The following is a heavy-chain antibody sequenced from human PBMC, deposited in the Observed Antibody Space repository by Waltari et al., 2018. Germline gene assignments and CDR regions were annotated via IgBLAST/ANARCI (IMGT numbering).Heavy chain of an antibody. V-gene: IGHV3-23*01. J-gene: IGHJ2*01. Sequence: EVQLLESGGDLVQSGGSLRLSCAASGFTFSSYVMTWVRQAPEKGLGWVSGITGSDGSTYYRESVKGRFTVSRDNAKNTLYLQMSSLRAEDTAVYYCAKGVAASKGNWYFDLWGRGTLVTVSS. D-gene: IGHD5-12*01. CDR1: GFTFSSYV. CDR2: ITGSDGST. CDR3: AKGVAASKGNWYFDL.